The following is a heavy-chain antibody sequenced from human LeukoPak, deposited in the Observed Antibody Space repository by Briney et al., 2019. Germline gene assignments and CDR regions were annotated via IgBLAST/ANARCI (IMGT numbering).Heavy chain of an antibody. CDR2: IYYSGNT. CDR3: ARLVDFWSGPYFDY. D-gene: IGHD3-3*01. Sequence: SETLSLTCTVSGGSISSSSYYWGWIRQPPGKGLEWIGSIYYSGNTYYNPSLKSRVTISVDTSKNQFSLKLSSVTAADTAVYYCARLVDFWSGPYFDYWGQGTLVTVSS. CDR1: GGSISSSSYY. V-gene: IGHV4-39*01. J-gene: IGHJ4*02.